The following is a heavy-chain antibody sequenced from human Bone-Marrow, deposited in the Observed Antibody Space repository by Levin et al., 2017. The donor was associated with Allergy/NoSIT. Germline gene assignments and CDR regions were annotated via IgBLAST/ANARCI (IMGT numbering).Heavy chain of an antibody. D-gene: IGHD5-18*01. CDR3: TAITWYFDF. J-gene: IGHJ2*01. V-gene: IGHV3-7*01. Sequence: LSLTCAASGFTFSSSWMSWVRQAPGKGLEWVANIKKDGSEKNYVDSVKGRSTISRDNAKNSLYLQMDSLRVEDTAVYYCTAITWYFDFWGRGTLVTVSS. CDR1: GFTFSSSW. CDR2: IKKDGSEK.